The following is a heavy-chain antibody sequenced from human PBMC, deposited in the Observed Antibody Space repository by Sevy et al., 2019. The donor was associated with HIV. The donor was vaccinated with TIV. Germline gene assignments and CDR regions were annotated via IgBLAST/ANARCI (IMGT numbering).Heavy chain of an antibody. D-gene: IGHD2-2*01. CDR1: GYTFTSYG. J-gene: IGHJ5*02. CDR2: ISAYNGNT. CDR3: ARDRCSSTSCYSFRWFDP. V-gene: IGHV1-18*01. Sequence: ASVKVSCKASGYTFTSYGISWVRQAPGQGLEWMGWISAYNGNTNYAQKLQGRVTMTTDTSTNTAYMELRSLRSDDTAVYYCARDRCSSTSCYSFRWFDPWGQGTLVTVSS.